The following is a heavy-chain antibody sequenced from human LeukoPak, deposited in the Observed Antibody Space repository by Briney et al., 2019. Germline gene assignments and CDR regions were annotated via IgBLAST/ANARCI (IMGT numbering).Heavy chain of an antibody. CDR1: GYTFTDYY. V-gene: IGHV1-2*06. D-gene: IGHD6-6*01. CDR3: ARTAARRFDY. CDR2: IKPKSGGT. Sequence: ASVKVSCKASGYTFTDYYMHWVRQAPGQGLEWLGRIKPKSGGTTYAQKFQGRVTMTRDTSITTAYMELSSLRSDDTAVYYCARTAARRFDYWGQGTLVTVSS. J-gene: IGHJ4*02.